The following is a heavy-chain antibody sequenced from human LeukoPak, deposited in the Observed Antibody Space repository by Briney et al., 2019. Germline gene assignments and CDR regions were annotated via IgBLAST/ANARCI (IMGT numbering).Heavy chain of an antibody. CDR3: ARSSYSSGYYGP. Sequence: PVASVKVSCKASGYTFTGYYMHWVRQAPGQGLEWMGWINPNSGCTNYAQKFQGRVTMPRDTSISPASMELSRLRSDDTAVYSCARSSYSSGYYGPWGQGTLVTVSS. J-gene: IGHJ4*02. V-gene: IGHV1-2*02. CDR2: INPNSGCT. CDR1: GYTFTGYY. D-gene: IGHD3-22*01.